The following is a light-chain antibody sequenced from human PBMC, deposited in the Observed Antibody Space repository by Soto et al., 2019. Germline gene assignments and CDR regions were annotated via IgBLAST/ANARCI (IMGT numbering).Light chain of an antibody. J-gene: IGLJ1*01. Sequence: QSALTQPASVSGSPGQSITISCTGTSSDVGGYNYVSWYQQHPGKAPKLMIYDVSDRPSGVSNRFSGSKSANTASLTISGLQVDDEADYYCSSYTSSSTLYVFGTGTKLTVL. CDR2: DVS. V-gene: IGLV2-14*01. CDR3: SSYTSSSTLYV. CDR1: SSDVGGYNY.